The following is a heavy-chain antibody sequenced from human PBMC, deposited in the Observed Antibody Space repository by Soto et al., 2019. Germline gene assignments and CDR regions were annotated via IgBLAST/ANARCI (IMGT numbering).Heavy chain of an antibody. D-gene: IGHD2-15*01. CDR3: ADEKMKGARFYGMDV. Sequence: SETLSLTCVVSGYSFNSVHFWGWIRQPPGKGLQWIGSLSQNGGTYRNPSLRSRVTLSVDTSKNQFSLKLTSVTAADAAVYYCADEKMKGARFYGMDVWGQGSTVTVSS. CDR1: GYSFNSVHF. CDR2: LSQNGGT. J-gene: IGHJ6*02. V-gene: IGHV4-38-2*01.